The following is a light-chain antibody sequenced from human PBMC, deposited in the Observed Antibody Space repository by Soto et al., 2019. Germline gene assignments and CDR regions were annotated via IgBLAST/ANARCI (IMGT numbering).Light chain of an antibody. J-gene: IGLJ2*01. CDR3: SSYTSSSTLV. CDR1: SSDVGGNKY. CDR2: EVS. Sequence: QSALTQPASVSGSPGQSITISCTGTSSDVGGNKYVSWYQQHPGKAPKLMLYEVSNRPSGFSNRFSGSKSGNTASLTISGLQAEDEADYYCSSYTSSSTLVFGGGTKLTVL. V-gene: IGLV2-14*01.